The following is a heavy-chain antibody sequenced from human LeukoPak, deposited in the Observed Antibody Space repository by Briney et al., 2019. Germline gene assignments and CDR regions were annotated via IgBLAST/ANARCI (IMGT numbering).Heavy chain of an antibody. Sequence: GGSLRLSCASSGFSFSNCAMSWVRQAPGMGLEWASAISGSGAGTNYADSVKGRFSISRDNSKNTLYLQMNSLRAEDAAVYYCAKNGRDDHDRYFFDFWGQGTLVTVSS. J-gene: IGHJ4*02. CDR3: AKNGRDDHDRYFFDF. D-gene: IGHD3-9*01. CDR1: GFSFSNCA. V-gene: IGHV3-23*01. CDR2: ISGSGAGT.